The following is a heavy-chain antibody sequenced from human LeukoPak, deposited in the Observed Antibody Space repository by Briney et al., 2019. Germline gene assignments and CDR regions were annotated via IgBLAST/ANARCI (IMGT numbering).Heavy chain of an antibody. Sequence: SVKVSCTASGGTFGSYSFIWVRHGPRQGLGWVGKIIPIVNSTDHAQKVEGRATITAYKASSTAYMELRSLRSADTGVYYCATYDVDNYEPSDGTDVWGQGNTVTVSS. CDR1: GGTFGSYS. J-gene: IGHJ6*02. D-gene: IGHD3-22*01. CDR2: IIPIVNST. CDR3: ATYDVDNYEPSDGTDV. V-gene: IGHV1-69*02.